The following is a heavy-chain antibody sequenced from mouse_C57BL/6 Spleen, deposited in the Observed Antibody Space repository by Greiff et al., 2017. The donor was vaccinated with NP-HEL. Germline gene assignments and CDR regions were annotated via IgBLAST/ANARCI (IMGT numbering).Heavy chain of an antibody. CDR1: GFTFSDYG. Sequence: EVMLVESGGGLVKPGGSLKLSCAASGFTFSDYGMHWVRQAPEKGLEWVAYISSGSSTIYYADTVKGRFTISRDNAKNTLFLQMTSLRSEDTAMYYCAGYYGSSPAWFAYWGQGTLVTVSA. CDR2: ISSGSSTI. D-gene: IGHD1-1*01. J-gene: IGHJ3*01. CDR3: AGYYGSSPAWFAY. V-gene: IGHV5-17*01.